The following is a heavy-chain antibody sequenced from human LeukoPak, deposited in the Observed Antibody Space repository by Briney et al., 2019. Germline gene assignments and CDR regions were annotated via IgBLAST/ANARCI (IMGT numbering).Heavy chain of an antibody. D-gene: IGHD3-22*01. J-gene: IGHJ4*02. Sequence: SETLSLTCTVSGGSISNYYWSWIRQPPGKGLEWIGEINHSGSTNYNPSLKSRVTISVDTSKNQFSLKLSSVTAADTAVYYCARGLVVHYYDSSGLDYWGQGTLVTVSS. CDR1: GGSISNYY. V-gene: IGHV4-34*01. CDR2: INHSGST. CDR3: ARGLVVHYYDSSGLDY.